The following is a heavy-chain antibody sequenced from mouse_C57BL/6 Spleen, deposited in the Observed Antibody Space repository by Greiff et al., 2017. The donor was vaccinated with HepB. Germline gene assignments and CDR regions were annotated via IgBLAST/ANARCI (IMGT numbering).Heavy chain of an antibody. D-gene: IGHD4-1*02. V-gene: IGHV5-9-1*02. CDR2: ISSGGDYI. Sequence: EVQGVESGEGLVKPGGSLKLSCAASGFTFSSYAMSWVRQTPEKRLEWVAYISSGGDYIYYADTVKGRFTISRDNARNTLYLQMSSLKSEDTAMYYCTRESTGHWYFDVWGTGTTVTVSS. J-gene: IGHJ1*03. CDR1: GFTFSSYA. CDR3: TRESTGHWYFDV.